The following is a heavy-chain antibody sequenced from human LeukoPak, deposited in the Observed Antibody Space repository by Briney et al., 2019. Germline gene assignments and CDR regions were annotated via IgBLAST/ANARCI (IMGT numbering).Heavy chain of an antibody. V-gene: IGHV4-59*01. CDR1: GASISSYY. D-gene: IGHD3-10*01. CDR2: VFYSGST. Sequence: SETLSLTCTVSGASISSYYWTWIRQPPGKGLEWIGYVFYSGSTNYTPSLKSRVTISVDTSKIQISLKLSSVTAADTAVYYCARDGTMVRGVPTSVDAWGQGTTVTVSS. J-gene: IGHJ6*02. CDR3: ARDGTMVRGVPTSVDA.